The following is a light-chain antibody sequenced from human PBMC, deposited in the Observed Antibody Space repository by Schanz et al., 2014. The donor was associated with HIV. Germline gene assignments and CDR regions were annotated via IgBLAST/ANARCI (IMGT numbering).Light chain of an antibody. CDR1: QSVSSSY. J-gene: IGKJ1*01. Sequence: EIVLTQSPGTLSLSPGERATLSCRASQSVSSSYLAWYQQKPGQAPRLLISGASTRATGIPVRFSGSGSGTEFTLTISSLQSEDIAVYYCQQYSTWPWTFGLGTMVEIK. CDR3: QQYSTWPWT. V-gene: IGKV3-15*01. CDR2: GAS.